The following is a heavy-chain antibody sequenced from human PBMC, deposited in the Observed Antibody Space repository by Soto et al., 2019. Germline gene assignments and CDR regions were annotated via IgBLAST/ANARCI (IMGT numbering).Heavy chain of an antibody. CDR1: GGTYSSYA. Sequence: ASVKVSCKDSGGTYSSYALSWVRQAPGQGHEWMGGIIPIFGTANYAQKFHGRVTITADESTSTAYMELSSLRSEDTAVYDWATPLWVDIFATISRYHCDLMDFWGQRSTV. CDR2: IIPIFGTA. V-gene: IGHV1-69*13. CDR3: ATPLWVDIFATISRYHCDLMDF. D-gene: IGHD5-12*01. J-gene: IGHJ6*02.